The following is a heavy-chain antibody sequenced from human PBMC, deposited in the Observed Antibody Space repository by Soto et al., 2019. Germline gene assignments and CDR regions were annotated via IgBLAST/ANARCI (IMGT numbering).Heavy chain of an antibody. CDR3: RITMVRGVGENATLDY. V-gene: IGHV4-31*03. Sequence: SETLSLTCTVSGGSISSGGYYWSWIRQHPGKGLEWIGYIYYSGSTYYNPSLKSRVTISVDTSKNQFSLKLSSVTAADTAVYYCRITMVRGVGENATLDYPGQGTLVTVSS. J-gene: IGHJ4*02. D-gene: IGHD3-10*01. CDR2: IYYSGST. CDR1: GGSISSGGYY.